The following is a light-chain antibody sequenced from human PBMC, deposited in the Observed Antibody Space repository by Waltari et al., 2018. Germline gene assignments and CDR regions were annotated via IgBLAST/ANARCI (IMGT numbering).Light chain of an antibody. Sequence: QSALTQPPSASGSPGQSVPIPCPGTSRDGGGYKYVSWYQQHPGKAPRLIIYEVNRRPSGVPDRFSGSKSGNTASLTVSGLQAEDEADYYCSSYAVSNNLLFGGGTKLTVL. J-gene: IGLJ2*01. CDR1: SRDGGGYKY. CDR3: SSYAVSNNLL. CDR2: EVN. V-gene: IGLV2-8*01.